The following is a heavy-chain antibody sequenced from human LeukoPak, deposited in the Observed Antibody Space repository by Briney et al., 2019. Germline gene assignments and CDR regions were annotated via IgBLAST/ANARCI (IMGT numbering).Heavy chain of an antibody. Sequence: GGSLRLSCVASGFPFSSYWMTWVRQAPGKGLEWVANIKQDGSEKYYVDSVKGRFTISRDNAKNSLYLQMNSLRAEDTAVYYCAREGTYYYDSSGYYPVDYWGQGTLVTVSS. D-gene: IGHD3-22*01. CDR3: AREGTYYYDSSGYYPVDY. V-gene: IGHV3-7*01. J-gene: IGHJ4*02. CDR1: GFPFSSYW. CDR2: IKQDGSEK.